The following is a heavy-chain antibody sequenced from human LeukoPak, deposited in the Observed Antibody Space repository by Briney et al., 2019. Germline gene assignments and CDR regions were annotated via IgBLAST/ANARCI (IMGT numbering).Heavy chain of an antibody. CDR2: INPNSGGT. V-gene: IGHV1-2*02. J-gene: IGHJ4*02. CDR1: GYTFTGYY. CDR3: ARGGPGRDGYNYAFDF. D-gene: IGHD5-12*01. Sequence: ASVKVSCKASGYTFTGYYMHWVRQAPGQGLEWMGWINPNSGGTNYAQKFQGRVTMTRDTSISTAYMELSRLRSEDTALYYCARGGPGRDGYNYAFDFWGQGTLVTVSA.